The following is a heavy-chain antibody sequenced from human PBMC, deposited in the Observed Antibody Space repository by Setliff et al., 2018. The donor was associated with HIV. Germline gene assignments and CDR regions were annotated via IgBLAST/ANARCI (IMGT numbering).Heavy chain of an antibody. V-gene: IGHV3-48*01. CDR1: GFTLNSYS. CDR2: ISSGSNTI. Sequence: PGGSLRLSCEASGFTLNSYSMNWVRQAPGKRLEWVSYISSGSNTIYYADSVKGRFTISRDNAKNSLFLQMNSLRADDTAVYYCARDPLASLDPYYFDYWSQGTLVTVSS. D-gene: IGHD1-26*01. CDR3: ARDPLASLDPYYFDY. J-gene: IGHJ4*02.